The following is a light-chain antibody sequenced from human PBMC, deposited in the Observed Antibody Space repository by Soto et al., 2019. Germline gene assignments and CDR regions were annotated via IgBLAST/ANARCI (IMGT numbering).Light chain of an antibody. J-gene: IGKJ1*01. Sequence: EIVLTQSPATLSLAPGERARLSCRASQSVSSSYLAWYKQKHGQAPRLLIYGESSRATGIPDRFSGSGSGKDFTITISSLENEDFEVYYCQQYGSSPWTCGQGPKG. V-gene: IGKV3-20*01. CDR3: QQYGSSPWT. CDR2: GES. CDR1: QSVSSSY.